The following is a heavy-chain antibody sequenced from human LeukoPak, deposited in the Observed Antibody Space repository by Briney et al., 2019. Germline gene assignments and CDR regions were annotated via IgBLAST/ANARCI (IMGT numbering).Heavy chain of an antibody. CDR2: IWYDGSNK. J-gene: IGHJ6*02. V-gene: IGHV3-33*01. CDR1: GLTFRNYG. CDR3: ARDKAAYYDSSAGGSGMDV. Sequence: GGALPLSCAACGLTFRNYGMHWVRQAPGKGLAGVAVIWYDGSNKYYAHSVKGRFTRFRDNSKNTLYLQRNSLRAEDTAVYYCARDKAAYYDSSAGGSGMDVWGQGTTVTVSS. D-gene: IGHD3-22*01.